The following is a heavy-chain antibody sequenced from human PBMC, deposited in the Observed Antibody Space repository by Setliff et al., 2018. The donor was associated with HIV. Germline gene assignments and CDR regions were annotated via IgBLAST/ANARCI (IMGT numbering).Heavy chain of an antibody. V-gene: IGHV4-4*09. CDR2: TDASGDT. D-gene: IGHD4-4*01. Sequence: KPSETLSLTCTVSGDSIKSHHWSWIRQPAGKGLEWLAYTDASGDTNYNPSLRGRVSISLDTSTNQFSLNLNSVTAADTAVYYCARQLDYTNGRYFDYGGPGTRVTVSS. CDR3: ARQLDYTNGRYFDY. J-gene: IGHJ4*02. CDR1: GDSIKSHH.